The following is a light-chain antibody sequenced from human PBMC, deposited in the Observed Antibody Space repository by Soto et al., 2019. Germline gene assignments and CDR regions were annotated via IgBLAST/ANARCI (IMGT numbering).Light chain of an antibody. CDR3: QQYGSSPFT. V-gene: IGKV3-20*01. CDR2: GAS. CDR1: QSFSSSY. Sequence: EIVLTQSPCTLSVSPGERATLSCRASQSFSSSYLAWYQQKPGQAPRLLIYGASSRATGIPDRFSGSGSGTDFTLTISRLEPEDFAVYYCQQYGSSPFTFGPGTKVDIK. J-gene: IGKJ3*01.